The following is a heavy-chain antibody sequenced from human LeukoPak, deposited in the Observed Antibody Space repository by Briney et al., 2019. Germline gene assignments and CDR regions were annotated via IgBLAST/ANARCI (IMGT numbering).Heavy chain of an antibody. CDR3: TTDVQWLVLGDFDY. V-gene: IGHV3-15*01. J-gene: IGHJ4*02. CDR1: GFTFSNAW. Sequence: PGGSLRLSCAASGFTFSNAWMSWVRQAPGKGLEWVGRTKSKTDGGTTDYAAPVKGRFTISRDDSKNTLYLQMNSLKTEDTAVYYCTTDVQWLVLGDFDYWGQGTLVTVSS. D-gene: IGHD6-19*01. CDR2: TKSKTDGGTT.